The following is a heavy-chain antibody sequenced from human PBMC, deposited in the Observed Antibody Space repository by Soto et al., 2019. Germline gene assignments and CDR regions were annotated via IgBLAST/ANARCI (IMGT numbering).Heavy chain of an antibody. J-gene: IGHJ6*02. CDR3: ARSPNYYYYGFDV. D-gene: IGHD3-10*01. V-gene: IGHV4-61*08. CDR2: IYYSGST. Sequence: SETLSLTXTVSGGSVSSGDYFWSWLRQSPGKRLEWIAYIYYSGSTNYNPSLKSRATISVDTSKSQVSLTLTSMTAADAALYYCARSPNYYYYGFDVWGQGTAVTVSS. CDR1: GGSVSSGDYF.